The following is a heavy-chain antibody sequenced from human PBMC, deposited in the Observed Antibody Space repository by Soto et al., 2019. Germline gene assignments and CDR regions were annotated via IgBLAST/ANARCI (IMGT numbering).Heavy chain of an antibody. V-gene: IGHV3-30-3*01. CDR3: ARESEAWTHFDL. CDR1: GFTFSSYA. Sequence: QVQLVESGGGVVQPGRSLRLSCAASGFTFSSYAMHWVRQAPGKGLEWVAVISYDGSNKYYADSVKGRFTISRDNSKNTLYLQMNSLRAEDTAVYYCARESEAWTHFDLWGRGTLVTVSS. J-gene: IGHJ2*01. D-gene: IGHD1-1*01. CDR2: ISYDGSNK.